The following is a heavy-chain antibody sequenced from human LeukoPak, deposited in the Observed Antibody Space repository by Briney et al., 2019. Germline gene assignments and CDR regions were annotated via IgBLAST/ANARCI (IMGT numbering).Heavy chain of an antibody. D-gene: IGHD3-22*01. J-gene: IGHJ4*02. V-gene: IGHV3-23*01. CDR3: AKGVYYYDSSGYYYTYYFDY. CDR2: ISGGGGST. CDR1: GFTFSNYA. Sequence: GGSLRLSCAASGFTFSNYAMSWVRQAPGKGLEWVSAISGGGGSTYYAGSVQGRFTISRDNSKNTPNLQINSLRAEDTAVYYCAKGVYYYDSSGYYYTYYFDYWGQGILVTVSS.